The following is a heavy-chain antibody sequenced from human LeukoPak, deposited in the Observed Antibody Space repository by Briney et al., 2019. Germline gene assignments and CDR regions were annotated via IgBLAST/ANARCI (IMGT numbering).Heavy chain of an antibody. CDR1: GGSFSGYY. D-gene: IGHD5-18*01. CDR2: INHSGST. V-gene: IGHV4-34*01. CDR3: ARDSSSRGYSYGYYYYYYMDV. J-gene: IGHJ6*03. Sequence: SETLSLTCAVYGGSFSGYYWSWIRQPPGKGLEWIGEINHSGSTKYNPSLKSRVTISVDTSKNQFSLKLNSVTAADTAVYYCARDSSSRGYSYGYYYYYYMDVWGKGTTVTVSS.